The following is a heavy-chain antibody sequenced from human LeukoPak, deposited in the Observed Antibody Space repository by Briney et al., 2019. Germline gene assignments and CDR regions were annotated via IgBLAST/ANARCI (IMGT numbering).Heavy chain of an antibody. D-gene: IGHD6-13*01. Sequence: ASVKVSCKGSGYTFTSYWIQWVRQAPGQGLEWMGLINPDGGSTAYAHRFQGRVTVTRDTSTSTVYMDLSSLRSEDTAMYYCARAPRNSSTMLDYWGQGILVTVSS. V-gene: IGHV1-46*01. CDR1: GYTFTSYW. CDR3: ARAPRNSSTMLDY. J-gene: IGHJ4*02. CDR2: INPDGGST.